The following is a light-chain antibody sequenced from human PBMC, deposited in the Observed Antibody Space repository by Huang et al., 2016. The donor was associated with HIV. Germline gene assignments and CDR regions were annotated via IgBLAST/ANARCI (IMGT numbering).Light chain of an antibody. CDR2: EAS. CDR3: QQRAKWPPVLT. V-gene: IGKV3-11*01. Sequence: EIVLTQSPATLSLSPGDRATLSCRASQSVGVYLAWYQQKPGQAPRLLIFEASNRATGIPDRFGGSGSGTDFTLTIDSLQPDDFAIYYCQQRAKWPPVLTFGGGTRVEIK. J-gene: IGKJ4*01. CDR1: QSVGVY.